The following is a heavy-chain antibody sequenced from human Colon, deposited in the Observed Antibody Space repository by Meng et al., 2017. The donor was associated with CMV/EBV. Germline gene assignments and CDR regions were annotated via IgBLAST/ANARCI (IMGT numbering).Heavy chain of an antibody. J-gene: IGHJ4*02. D-gene: IGHD1-1*01. Sequence: ETLSLTCAASGFTFTSYAMSWVRQAPGKGLEWVSGISGSAINTYYGDPVKGRFTIFRDNSKNTLYLQMNSLRAEDTAVYYCAKDRGGCGTTNCYMDYWGQGTLVTVSS. CDR3: AKDRGGCGTTNCYMDY. V-gene: IGHV3-23*01. CDR2: ISGSAINT. CDR1: GFTFTSYA.